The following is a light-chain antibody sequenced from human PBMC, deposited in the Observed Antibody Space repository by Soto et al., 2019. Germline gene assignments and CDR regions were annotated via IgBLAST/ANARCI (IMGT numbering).Light chain of an antibody. CDR2: DVS. CDR1: SSDVGAYNY. J-gene: IGLJ1*01. V-gene: IGLV2-8*01. CDR3: SSYAGSKNPYV. Sequence: SVLTQPPSANGSPGQSVTISCTGTSSDVGAYNYVSWYQQHPGKAPKLMIYDVSKRPSGVPDRFSGSKSGNTASLTVSGLQAEDEADYYCSSYAGSKNPYVFGTGTKVTVL.